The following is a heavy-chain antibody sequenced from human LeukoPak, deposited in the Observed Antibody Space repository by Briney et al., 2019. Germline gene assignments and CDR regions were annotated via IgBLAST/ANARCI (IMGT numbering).Heavy chain of an antibody. J-gene: IGHJ4*02. CDR2: ISGSDGTI. V-gene: IGHV3-11*04. CDR1: GFTFNDYY. D-gene: IGHD2-21*01. CDR3: ASPIF. Sequence: GGSLRLSCTASGFTFNDYYMTWIRQAPGKGLEWISSISGSDGTIFYADSVKGRFTISRDNAKKSLYLQMNSLRVEDTALYYCASPIFWGQGTLVTVSS.